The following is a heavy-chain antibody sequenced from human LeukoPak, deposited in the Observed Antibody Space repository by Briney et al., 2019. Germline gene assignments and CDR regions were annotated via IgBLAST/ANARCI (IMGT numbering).Heavy chain of an antibody. V-gene: IGHV1-2*02. CDR1: GYTFTGYY. Sequence: ASAKVSCKASGYTFTGYYMHWVRQAPGQGLEWMGWINPNSGGTNYAQKFQGRVTMTRDTSISTAYMELSRLRSDDTAVYYCAISGSYRRWFDPWGQGTLVTVSS. CDR3: AISGSYRRWFDP. J-gene: IGHJ5*02. CDR2: INPNSGGT. D-gene: IGHD1-26*01.